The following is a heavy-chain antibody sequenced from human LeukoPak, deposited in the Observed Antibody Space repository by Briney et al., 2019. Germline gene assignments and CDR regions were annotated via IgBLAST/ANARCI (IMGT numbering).Heavy chain of an antibody. CDR3: ANLARMEDY. V-gene: IGHV3-30*18. J-gene: IGHJ4*02. CDR1: GFTFSSYG. Sequence: GGSLRLSCAASGFTFSSYGMHWVRQAPGKGLEWVAVISYDGSNKYYADSVKGRFTISRDNSKNTLYLQMNSLRAEDTAVYYCANLARMEDYWGQGTLVTVSS. D-gene: IGHD1-26*01. CDR2: ISYDGSNK.